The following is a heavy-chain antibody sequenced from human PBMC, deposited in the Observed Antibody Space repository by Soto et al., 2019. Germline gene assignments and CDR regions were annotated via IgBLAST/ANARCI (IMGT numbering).Heavy chain of an antibody. J-gene: IGHJ4*02. CDR1: GFTFTRYS. V-gene: IGHV3-21*04. D-gene: IGHD5-18*01. CDR2: ISSTTNYI. CDR3: ARDLIGYGVDY. Sequence: GGSLRLSCAASGFTFTRYSMNWVRQAPGKGLEWVSSISSTTNYIYYGDSMKGRFTISRDNAKNSLYLEMNSLRAEDTAVYYCARDLIGYGVDYWGQGTLVTVSS.